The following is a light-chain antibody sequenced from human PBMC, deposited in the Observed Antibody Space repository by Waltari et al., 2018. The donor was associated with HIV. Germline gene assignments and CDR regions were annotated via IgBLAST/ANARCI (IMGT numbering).Light chain of an antibody. CDR2: EVS. CDR1: SSDVGRYDY. Sequence: QSALTQPASVSGSPGQSITISCTGTSSDVGRYDYVSWYQQHPGKAPKFMIYEVSNRPSGVSKRFSGSKAGNTASLTISGLQAEDEADYYCSSYTSISTLVFGGGTKLTVL. J-gene: IGLJ3*02. CDR3: SSYTSISTLV. V-gene: IGLV2-14*01.